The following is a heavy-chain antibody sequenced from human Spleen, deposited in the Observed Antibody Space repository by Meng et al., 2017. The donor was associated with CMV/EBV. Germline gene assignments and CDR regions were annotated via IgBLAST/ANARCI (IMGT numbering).Heavy chain of an antibody. D-gene: IGHD5-18*01. Sequence: TVSGGSISSSSYYWGWIRQPPGKGLEWIGSIYYSGSTYYNPSLKSRVTISVDTSKNQFSLKLSSVTAADTAVYYCARWTYSYGFSGDYWGQGTLVTVSS. CDR1: GGSISSSSYY. V-gene: IGHV4-39*01. CDR3: ARWTYSYGFSGDY. CDR2: IYYSGST. J-gene: IGHJ4*02.